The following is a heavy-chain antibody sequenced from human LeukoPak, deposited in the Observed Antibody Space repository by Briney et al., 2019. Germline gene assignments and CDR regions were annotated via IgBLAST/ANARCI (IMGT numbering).Heavy chain of an antibody. CDR1: GFPFSSYE. V-gene: IGHV3-48*03. CDR3: ARDGYCSSTSCRQYYYGMDV. D-gene: IGHD2-2*03. CDR2: IISSGSTI. Sequence: GALRLSFAASGFPFSSYEMNWVRPAPGKGVEWVSYIISSGSTIYYSDSVKGRFTISRDNAKNSLYLQMNSLRAEDTAVYYCARDGYCSSTSCRQYYYGMDVWGKGTTVTVSS. J-gene: IGHJ6*04.